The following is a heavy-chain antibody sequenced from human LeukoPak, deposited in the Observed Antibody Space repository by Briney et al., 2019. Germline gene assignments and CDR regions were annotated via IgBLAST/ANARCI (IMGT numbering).Heavy chain of an antibody. J-gene: IGHJ4*02. CDR2: ISSSSSYI. CDR3: ARGGDYDVGPVGSDY. V-gene: IGHV3-21*01. Sequence: PGGSLRLSCAASGFTFSSYSMNWVRQAPGKGLEWVSSISSSSSYIYYADSVKGRFTISRDNAKNSLYLQMNSLRAEDTAVYYCARGGDYDVGPVGSDYWGQGTLVTVSS. CDR1: GFTFSSYS. D-gene: IGHD2-21*02.